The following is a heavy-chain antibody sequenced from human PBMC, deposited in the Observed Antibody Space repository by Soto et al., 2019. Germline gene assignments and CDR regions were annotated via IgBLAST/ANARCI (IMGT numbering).Heavy chain of an antibody. J-gene: IGHJ4*02. CDR1: GGTFSSYS. Sequence: QVQLVQSGAEVKKPGSSVKVSCKASGGTFSSYSMNWVRQAPGQGLEWMGEIIPIFGTANYAQKFQGRVTITADESQSTAYVELSSLRSEDTAVYYCARDGGRHSGGIDYWGQGTLVTVSS. V-gene: IGHV1-69*01. CDR2: IIPIFGTA. D-gene: IGHD1-26*01. CDR3: ARDGGRHSGGIDY.